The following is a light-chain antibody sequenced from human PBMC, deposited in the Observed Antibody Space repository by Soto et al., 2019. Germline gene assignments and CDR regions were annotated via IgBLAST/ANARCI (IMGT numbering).Light chain of an antibody. J-gene: IGKJ2*01. V-gene: IGKV2-30*02. CDR2: KVS. CDR1: QSLVHSDGNTH. CDR3: MQGTHWPYT. Sequence: DVVMTRSPLSLPVTLGQPASISCRSTQSLVHSDGNTHLNWFQQRPGQSPRRLICKVSNRESGVPDRFSGSASGTDFTLKISRVEAEDVGVYYCMQGTHWPYTFGQGTKLEIK.